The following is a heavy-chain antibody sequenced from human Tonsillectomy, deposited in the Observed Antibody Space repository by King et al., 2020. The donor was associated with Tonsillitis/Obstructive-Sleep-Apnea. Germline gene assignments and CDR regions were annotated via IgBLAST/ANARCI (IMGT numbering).Heavy chain of an antibody. CDR2: ISSSESTK. CDR1: GFTFGRYE. J-gene: IGHJ6*02. CDR3: ARGPENFYGMDV. V-gene: IGHV3-48*03. Sequence: VQLVESGGGLVQPGGSLRLSCAASGFTFGRYEMNWVRQAPGKGLEWVSYISSSESTKYYADSVKGRFTISRDNAKNSLYLQMNSLRAEDTAVYYCARGPENFYGMDVWGQGTTVTVSS.